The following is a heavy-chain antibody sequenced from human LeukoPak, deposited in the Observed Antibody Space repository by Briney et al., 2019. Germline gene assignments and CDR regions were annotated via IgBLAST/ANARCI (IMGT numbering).Heavy chain of an antibody. V-gene: IGHV1-18*01. J-gene: IGHJ4*02. CDR3: ARGSYYVH. CDR1: GYTFTNYG. Sequence: GASVKVSCKASGYTFTNYGISWVRQAPGQRLEWMGWISTYSDRIKYARNFQGRLTMTTDTSTSTAYMDLRGLTSDDTAMYYCARGSYYVHWGQGTLVTVSS. CDR2: ISTYSDRI. D-gene: IGHD1-26*01.